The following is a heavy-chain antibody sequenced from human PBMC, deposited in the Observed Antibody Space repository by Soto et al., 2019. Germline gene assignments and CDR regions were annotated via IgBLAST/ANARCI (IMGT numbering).Heavy chain of an antibody. J-gene: IGHJ4*02. Sequence: QVQLVQSGAEVKKPGASVKVSCKASGYTFTSFYMHWVRQAPGQGLEWMGIINPSGGGTAYTQKFQGRVSMTRDTSARTVYMELSSLRSEDTAVYYCARDSTLAYWGQGTLVTVSS. CDR2: INPSGGGT. V-gene: IGHV1-46*01. CDR3: ARDSTLAY. CDR1: GYTFTSFY.